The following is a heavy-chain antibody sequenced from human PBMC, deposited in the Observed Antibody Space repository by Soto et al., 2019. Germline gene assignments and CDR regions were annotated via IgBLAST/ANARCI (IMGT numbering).Heavy chain of an antibody. Sequence: LSLTCAASGFTFSSYAMHWVRQAPGKGLEYVSAISSNGGSTYYANSVKGRFTISRDNSKNTLYLQMGSLRAEDMAVYYCARDHRRQLLGYCSSTSCYSAFDIWGQGTMVTVSS. CDR3: ARDHRRQLLGYCSSTSCYSAFDI. D-gene: IGHD2-2*01. V-gene: IGHV3-64*01. CDR1: GFTFSSYA. CDR2: ISSNGGST. J-gene: IGHJ3*02.